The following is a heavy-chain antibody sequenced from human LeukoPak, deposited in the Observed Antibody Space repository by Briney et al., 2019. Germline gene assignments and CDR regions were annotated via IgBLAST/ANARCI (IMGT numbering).Heavy chain of an antibody. V-gene: IGHV3-7*03. CDR1: GFIFSGSW. J-gene: IGHJ5*02. Sequence: GGSLRLSCTASGFIFSGSWMAWIRQAPGEGLEWVAIIKKDGSEKYYVDSMKGRFTISRDNAKNSLFLQMNSLRAEDTAVYYCAGDVSGDGMAWLDPWGQGTLVTVSS. D-gene: IGHD3-10*01. CDR2: IKKDGSEK. CDR3: AGDVSGDGMAWLDP.